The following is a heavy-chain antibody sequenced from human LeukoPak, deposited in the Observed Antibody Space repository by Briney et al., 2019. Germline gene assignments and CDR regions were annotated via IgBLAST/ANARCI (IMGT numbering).Heavy chain of an antibody. D-gene: IGHD3-22*01. CDR2: IYYSGST. CDR1: GGSISSYY. CDR3: ARGGRYYDSSGYYIDY. Sequence: SETLSLTCTVSGGSISSYYWSWIRQPPGKGLEWIGYIYYSGSTNYNPSLKSRVTISVDTSKNQFSLKLSSVTAADTAVYYCARGGRYYDSSGYYIDYWGQGTLVTVSS. V-gene: IGHV4-59*01. J-gene: IGHJ4*02.